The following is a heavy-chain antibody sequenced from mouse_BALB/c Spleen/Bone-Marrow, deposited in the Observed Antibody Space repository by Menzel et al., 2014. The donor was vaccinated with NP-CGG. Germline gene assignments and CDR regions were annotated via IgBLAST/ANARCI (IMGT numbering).Heavy chain of an antibody. CDR3: VRHRYDGYYFDY. J-gene: IGHJ2*01. V-gene: IGHV5-12-2*01. CDR1: GFTFSSYI. D-gene: IGHD2-14*01. CDR2: ISNGGDNT. Sequence: EVHLVESGGGLVQPGGSLKLSCAASGFTFSSYIMSWVRQTPEKRLEWVAYISNGGDNTYYPDTVKGRFIISRDNAKNTLCLQMSSLKSEDTAMYYCVRHRYDGYYFDYWGQGTTLTVS.